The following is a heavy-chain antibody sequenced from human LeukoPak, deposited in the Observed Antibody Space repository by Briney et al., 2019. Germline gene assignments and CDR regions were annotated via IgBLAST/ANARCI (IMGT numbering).Heavy chain of an antibody. V-gene: IGHV1-18*01. D-gene: IGHD2-2*01. J-gene: IGHJ3*02. CDR1: GYTFTSYG. CDR2: ISAYNGNT. CDR3: AREPPGGYCSSTSCNDAFDI. Sequence: ASVKVSCKASGYTFTSYGISWVRQAPGQGLEWMGWISAYNGNTNYAQKLQGRVTMTRDTSISTAYMELSRLRSDDTAVYYGAREPPGGYCSSTSCNDAFDIWGQGTMVTVSS.